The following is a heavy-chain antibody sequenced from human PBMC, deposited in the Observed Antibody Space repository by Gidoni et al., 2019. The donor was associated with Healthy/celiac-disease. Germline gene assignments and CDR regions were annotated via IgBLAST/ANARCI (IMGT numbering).Heavy chain of an antibody. CDR1: GFTFSSYA. V-gene: IGHV3-30-3*01. CDR3: ARGLRYFDWLSYTLFDY. J-gene: IGHJ4*02. D-gene: IGHD3-9*01. CDR2: ISYDGSNK. Sequence: QVQLVESGGGVVQPGRSLRLSCAASGFTFSSYAMHWVRQAPGKGLEWVAVISYDGSNKYYADSVKGRFTISRDNSKNTLYLQMNSLRAEDTAVYYCARGLRYFDWLSYTLFDYWGQGTLVTVSS.